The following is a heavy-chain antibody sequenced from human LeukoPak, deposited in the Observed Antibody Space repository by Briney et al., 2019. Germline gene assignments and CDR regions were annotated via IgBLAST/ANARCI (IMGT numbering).Heavy chain of an antibody. J-gene: IGHJ4*02. Sequence: GGSLRLSCAASGFTFGTYTMNWVRQAPGKGLEWVSGIFGNGGQTFYADSVKGRITISRDNSKNMLYLEMNSLRAEDTAVYYCAKDGERFLEWLPPLGYWGQGTLVTVSS. CDR2: IFGNGGQT. V-gene: IGHV3-23*01. CDR1: GFTFGTYT. D-gene: IGHD3-3*01. CDR3: AKDGERFLEWLPPLGY.